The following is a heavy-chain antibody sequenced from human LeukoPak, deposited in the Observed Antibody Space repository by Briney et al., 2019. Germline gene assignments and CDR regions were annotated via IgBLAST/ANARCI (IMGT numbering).Heavy chain of an antibody. J-gene: IGHJ5*02. CDR3: ARDRYCSGGSCSMGWFDP. CDR2: ISAYNGNT. Sequence: ASVKVSCKASGYTFTSYGISWVRQAPGQGLEWMGWISAYNGNTNYAQKLQGRVTMTTDTSTSTAYMELRSLRSDDTAVYYCARDRYCSGGSCSMGWFDPWGQGTLVTVSS. V-gene: IGHV1-18*01. CDR1: GYTFTSYG. D-gene: IGHD2-15*01.